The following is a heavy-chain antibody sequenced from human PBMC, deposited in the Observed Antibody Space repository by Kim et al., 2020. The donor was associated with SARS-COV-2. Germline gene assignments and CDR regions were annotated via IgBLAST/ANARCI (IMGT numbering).Heavy chain of an antibody. CDR3: AKQPATATGWFDP. J-gene: IGHJ5*02. V-gene: IGHV6-1*01. D-gene: IGHD6-13*01. Sequence: YALFVKGRITINPDTSKNQFSLQLNSVTPDDTAVYYCAKQPATATGWFDPWGRGTLVIVSS.